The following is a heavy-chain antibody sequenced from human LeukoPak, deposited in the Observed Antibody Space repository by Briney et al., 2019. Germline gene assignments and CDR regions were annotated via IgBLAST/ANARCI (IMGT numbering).Heavy chain of an antibody. Sequence: GASVKVSCKASGYTFTSYDINWVRQATGQGLEWMGWMNPNSGNTGYAQKFQGRVTMTRNTSISTAYMELSSLRSEDTAVYYCARGSGFVVVVAATSEEFDYWGQGTLVTVSS. CDR3: ARGSGFVVVVAATSEEFDY. CDR1: GYTFTSYD. J-gene: IGHJ4*02. CDR2: MNPNSGNT. D-gene: IGHD2-15*01. V-gene: IGHV1-8*01.